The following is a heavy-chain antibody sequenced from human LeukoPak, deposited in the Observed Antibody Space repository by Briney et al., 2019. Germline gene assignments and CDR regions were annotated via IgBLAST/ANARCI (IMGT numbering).Heavy chain of an antibody. J-gene: IGHJ4*02. CDR2: ISSSSSYI. CDR3: ARGYCSSTSCYGVRDY. CDR1: GFTFSSYS. V-gene: IGHV3-21*01. Sequence: GGSLRLSCAASGFTFSSYSMNWVRHAPGKGLEWVSSISSSSSYIYYADSVRGRFTISRDNAKNSLYLQMNSLRAEDTAVYYCARGYCSSTSCYGVRDYWGQGTLVTVSS. D-gene: IGHD2-2*01.